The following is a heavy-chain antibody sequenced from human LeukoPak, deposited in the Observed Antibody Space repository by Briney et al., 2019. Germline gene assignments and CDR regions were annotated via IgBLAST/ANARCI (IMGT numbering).Heavy chain of an antibody. D-gene: IGHD2-8*02. J-gene: IGHJ4*02. CDR3: ARVINTGPYGGYFDY. V-gene: IGHV3-53*01. Sequence: GSLRLSFAASGFTVSSNYMSWVRQAPGKGLELVSVIYRGGSTYYADSVKGRFPISRDNSKNTLSLQMNSLRAEDTAVYYCARVINTGPYGGYFDYWGQGTLVTVSS. CDR1: GFTVSSNY. CDR2: IYRGGST.